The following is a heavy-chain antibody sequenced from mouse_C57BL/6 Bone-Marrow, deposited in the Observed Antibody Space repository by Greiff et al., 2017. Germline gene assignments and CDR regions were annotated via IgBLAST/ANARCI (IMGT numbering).Heavy chain of an antibody. CDR3: NKKIASCDTYAKDY. CDR2: IWRGGST. V-gene: IGHV2-5*01. Sequence: QVHVKQSGPGLVQPSQTLSITCTVSGFSFTSYCVHWVRQSPGKGLEWLGVIWRGGSTDYTAAFMSRLSITKNNSKSQVFFIMNRLQADDTAIYCSNKKIASCDTYAKDYWGKGTAVTVTS. CDR1: GFSFTSYC. J-gene: IGHJ4*01.